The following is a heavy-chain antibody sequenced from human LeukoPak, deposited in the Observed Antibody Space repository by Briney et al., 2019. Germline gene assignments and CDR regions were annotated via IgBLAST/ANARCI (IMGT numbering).Heavy chain of an antibody. J-gene: IGHJ3*01. CDR1: GYDFTTYW. Sequence: GESLKISCKASGYDFTTYWIGWVRQLPGKGLDWMGIIYPDDSDTRYSQSFQGQVTISADRSINTAYLQWSSLKASDTAMYYCARHVSPRYTMANPFEVGGQGTMVTASS. CDR3: ARHVSPRYTMANPFEV. CDR2: IYPDDSDT. V-gene: IGHV5-51*01. D-gene: IGHD1-14*01.